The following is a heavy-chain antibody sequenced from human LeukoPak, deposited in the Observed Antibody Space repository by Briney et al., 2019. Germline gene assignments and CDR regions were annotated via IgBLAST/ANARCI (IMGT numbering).Heavy chain of an antibody. V-gene: IGHV3-21*01. D-gene: IGHD3-16*02. CDR1: GFTFSSYG. CDR3: ASSYRYPYYFDY. CDR2: ISSSSYI. Sequence: GGSLRLSCAASGFTFSSYGMSWVRQAPGKGLEWVSAISSSSYIYYADSVKGRFTISRDNAKNSLYLQMNSLRAEDTAVYYCASSYRYPYYFDYWGQGTLVTVSS. J-gene: IGHJ4*02.